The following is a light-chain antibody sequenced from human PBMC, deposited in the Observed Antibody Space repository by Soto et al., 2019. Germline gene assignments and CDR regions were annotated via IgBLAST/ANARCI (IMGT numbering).Light chain of an antibody. CDR2: SNN. J-gene: IGLJ2*01. CDR1: SSNIGGNT. V-gene: IGLV1-44*01. Sequence: QSVLTQPPSASGTPGQRVLISCSGSSSNIGGNTVNWYQQLPGSAPNLLIFSNNQRPSGVPDRISGSKSGSSASLAISGLQSEDEAAYYCAAWDDSLNGVIFGGGTQLTVL. CDR3: AAWDDSLNGVI.